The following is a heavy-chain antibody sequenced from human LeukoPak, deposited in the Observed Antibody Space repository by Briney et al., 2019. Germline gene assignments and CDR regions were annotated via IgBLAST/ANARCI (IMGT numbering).Heavy chain of an antibody. CDR2: INPNSGGT. CDR1: GYTFTGYY. D-gene: IGHD2-15*01. J-gene: IGHJ3*02. V-gene: IGHV1-2*02. CDR3: AREEVVVAATNAFDI. Sequence: ASVTVSCKASGYTFTGYYMHWVRQAPGQGLEWMGWINPNSGGTNYAQKFQGRVTMTRDTSTSTAYMELSRLRSDDMAVYYCAREEVVVAATNAFDIWGQGTMVTVSS.